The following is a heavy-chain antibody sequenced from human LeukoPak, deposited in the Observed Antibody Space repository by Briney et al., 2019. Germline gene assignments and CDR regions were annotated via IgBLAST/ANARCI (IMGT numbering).Heavy chain of an antibody. J-gene: IGHJ3*01. V-gene: IGHV3-23*01. CDR3: ARDIQLST. CDR2: ISFSGANT. D-gene: IGHD5-24*01. Sequence: GGSLRLSCAASGFTFSDSAMIWVRQAPGKGLDWVSLISFSGANTYYADSVKGRFTISRDNSKDTLFLQMNSLRAEDTAIYYCARDIQLSTWGLGTMVTVSS. CDR1: GFTFSDSA.